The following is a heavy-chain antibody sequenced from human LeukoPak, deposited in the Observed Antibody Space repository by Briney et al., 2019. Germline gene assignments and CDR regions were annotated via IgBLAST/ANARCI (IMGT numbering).Heavy chain of an antibody. V-gene: IGHV3-11*03. CDR3: ARFSSSSQEGFDY. CDR2: ISSSSSFT. Sequence: PGGSLRLSCAASGFTFSDYYMSWIRQAPGKGLEWVSYISSSSSFTNYADSVKGRFTISRDNAKNSLYLQMHSLRAEDTAVYYCARFSSSSQEGFDYWGQGTLATVSS. J-gene: IGHJ4*02. CDR1: GFTFSDYY. D-gene: IGHD6-13*01.